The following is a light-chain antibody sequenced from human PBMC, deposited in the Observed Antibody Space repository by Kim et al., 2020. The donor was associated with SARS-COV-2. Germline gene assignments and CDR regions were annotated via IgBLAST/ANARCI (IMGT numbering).Light chain of an antibody. J-gene: IGLJ1*01. Sequence: ITITGTDTNSDVRNYNFVSRYQHHPDKAPHRMIHEDTKRPSGVSNRFSGSKSGNTASLTISGLQAEDEADYYCFSYAGSSTYVFGTGTKVTVL. CDR3: FSYAGSSTYV. CDR1: NSDVRNYNF. CDR2: EDT. V-gene: IGLV2-23*01.